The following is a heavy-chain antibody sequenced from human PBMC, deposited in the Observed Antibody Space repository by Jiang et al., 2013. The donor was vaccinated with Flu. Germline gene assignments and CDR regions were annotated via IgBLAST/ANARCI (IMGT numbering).Heavy chain of an antibody. CDR1: GYTFTDYN. CDR2: VDPEDGKP. D-gene: IGHD5-12*01. CDR3: ATDQKVSDIEATGPYNYYYMAF. V-gene: IGHV1-69-2*01. Sequence: GAEVKKPGATVKISCKVSGYTFTDYNMHWVQQVPGKGLEWMGLVDPEDGKPVYAERFQGRVILTADTSTDTAYMELSSLRSEDTAVYYCATDQKVSDIEATGPYNYYYMAFWGKGTTVIVSS. J-gene: IGHJ6*03.